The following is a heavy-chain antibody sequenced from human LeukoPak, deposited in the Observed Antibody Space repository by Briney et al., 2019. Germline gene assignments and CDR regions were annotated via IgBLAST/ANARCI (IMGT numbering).Heavy chain of an antibody. J-gene: IGHJ4*02. V-gene: IGHV3-7*03. D-gene: IGHD3-10*01. CDR1: GFTFSSYW. CDR3: ARSGIQYYFDY. CDR2: IKEDESDE. Sequence: GGSLRLSCEASGFTFSSYWMSWVRQAPGKGLEWVAHIKEDESDEYYVDSVRGRFTASRDNAKNSVNLQMNSLRVEDTAVYYCARSGIQYYFDYWGQGTLVTVSS.